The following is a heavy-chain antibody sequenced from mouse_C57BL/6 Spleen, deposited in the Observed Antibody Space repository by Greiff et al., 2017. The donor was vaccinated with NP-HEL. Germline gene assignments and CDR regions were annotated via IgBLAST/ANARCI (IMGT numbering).Heavy chain of an antibody. J-gene: IGHJ4*01. D-gene: IGHD4-1*01. CDR1: GFTFSDYG. V-gene: IGHV5-17*01. CDR3: ARLGRRYYAMDY. Sequence: EVKLVESGGGLVKPGGSLKLSCAASGFTFSDYGMHWVRQAPEKGLEWVAYISSGSSTIYYADTVKGRFTISRDKAKNTLFLQMTSLRSEDTAMYYCARLGRRYYAMDYWGQGTSVTVSS. CDR2: ISSGSSTI.